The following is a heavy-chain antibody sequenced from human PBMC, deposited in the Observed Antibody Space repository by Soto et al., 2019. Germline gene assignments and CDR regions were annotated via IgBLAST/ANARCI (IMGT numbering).Heavy chain of an antibody. CDR2: INPNSGGT. D-gene: IGHD6-6*01. Sequence: VASVKVSCKASGYTFTGYYMHWVRQAPGQGLEWMGWINPNSGGTNYAQKFQGRVTMTRDTSISTAYMELSRLRSDDTAVYYCARTAENSEYSSSHLDWGQGTLVTVSS. CDR3: ARTAENSEYSSSHLD. V-gene: IGHV1-2*02. J-gene: IGHJ4*02. CDR1: GYTFTGYY.